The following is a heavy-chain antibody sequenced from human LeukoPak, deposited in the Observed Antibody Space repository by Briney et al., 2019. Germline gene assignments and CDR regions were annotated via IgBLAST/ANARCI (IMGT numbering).Heavy chain of an antibody. J-gene: IGHJ4*02. CDR1: GFTFSSYA. CDR3: ARDRRDGYNLDYFDY. CDR2: ISSSSSTI. Sequence: GGSLRLSCAASGFTFSSYAMSWVRQAPGKGLEWVSYISSSSSTIYYADSVKGRFTISRDNAKNSLYLQMNSLRAEDTAVYYCARDRRDGYNLDYFDYWGQGTLVTVSS. V-gene: IGHV3-48*04. D-gene: IGHD5-24*01.